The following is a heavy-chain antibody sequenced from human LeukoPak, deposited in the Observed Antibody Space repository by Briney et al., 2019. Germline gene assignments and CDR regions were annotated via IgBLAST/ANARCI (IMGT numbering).Heavy chain of an antibody. CDR2: IDHSGTS. CDR3: ARHKMYYYDSSGYRKSYYYYYMDV. J-gene: IGHJ6*03. V-gene: IGHV4-34*01. D-gene: IGHD3-22*01. Sequence: PSETLSLTCAVYGGSFSGYYWSWIRQPPGKGLEWIGEIDHSGTSKYNPSLKSRVTISVDTSENQFSLKVISVTAADTAVYYCARHKMYYYDSSGYRKSYYYYYMDVWGKGTTVTISS. CDR1: GGSFSGYY.